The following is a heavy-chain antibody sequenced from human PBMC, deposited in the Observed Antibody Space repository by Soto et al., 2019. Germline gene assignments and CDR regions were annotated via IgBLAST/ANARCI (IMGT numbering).Heavy chain of an antibody. CDR1: GFTFSGYE. CDR3: ARDRPNLSYTLDV. CDR2: ISSSGSTI. D-gene: IGHD6-6*01. J-gene: IGHJ6*02. V-gene: IGHV3-48*03. Sequence: PGGSLRLSCAASGFTFSGYEMNWVRQAPGKGLEWVSYISSSGSTIYYADSVKGRFTISRDNAKNSLYLQMNSLRAEDTAVYYCARDRPNLSYTLDVWGQGTTVTVSS.